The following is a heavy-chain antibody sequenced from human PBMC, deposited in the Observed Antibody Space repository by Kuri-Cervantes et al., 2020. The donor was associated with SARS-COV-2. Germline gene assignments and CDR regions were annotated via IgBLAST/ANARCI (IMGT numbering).Heavy chain of an antibody. CDR2: ISSSSSYI. D-gene: IGHD4-11*01. CDR1: GFTFSSYS. Sequence: GESLKISCAASGFTFSSYSMNWVRQAPGKGLEWVSSISSSSSYIYYADSVKGRFTISRDNAKNSLYLQMNSLRAEDTAVYYCARDKLHSLDAFDIRGQGTMVTVSS. CDR3: ARDKLHSLDAFDI. V-gene: IGHV3-21*01. J-gene: IGHJ3*02.